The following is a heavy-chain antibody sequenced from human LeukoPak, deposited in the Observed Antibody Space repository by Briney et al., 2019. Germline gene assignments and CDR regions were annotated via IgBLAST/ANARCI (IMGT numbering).Heavy chain of an antibody. CDR3: AKSNGYGLVDI. CDR2: IFYSGST. J-gene: IGHJ3*02. Sequence: ASETLSLTCAVYGGSFSGYYWGWIRQPPGKGLEWIGNIFYSGSTYYSPSLRSRVTISLDTSRNQFSLKLNSVTAADTAVYYCAKSNGYGLVDIWGQGTMVTVSS. D-gene: IGHD3-10*01. CDR1: GGSFSGYY. V-gene: IGHV4-34*12.